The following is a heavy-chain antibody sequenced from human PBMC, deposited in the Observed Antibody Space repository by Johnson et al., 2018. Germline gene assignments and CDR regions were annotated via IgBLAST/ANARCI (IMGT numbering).Heavy chain of an antibody. CDR2: ISASGGSP. CDR3: AKFPRPVARVYLSGAFDI. Sequence: VQLVESGGDLVQPGGSLRLSCGASGFTFSSYAMSWVRQAPGQGLEWVSAISASGGSPYYADSVRGRFPIPKDNSKNTRYLKVTSLRAEDTAVYNCAKFPRPVARVYLSGAFDIWGQGTMVTVSS. J-gene: IGHJ3*02. CDR1: GFTFSSYA. D-gene: IGHD3-16*02. V-gene: IGHV3-23*04.